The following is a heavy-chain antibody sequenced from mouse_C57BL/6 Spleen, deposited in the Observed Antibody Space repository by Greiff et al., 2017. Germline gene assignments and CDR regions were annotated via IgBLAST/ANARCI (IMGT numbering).Heavy chain of an antibody. Sequence: QVQLQQPGAELVKPGASVKVSCKASGYTFTSYWMHWVKQRPGQGLEWIGRIHPSDSDTNYNQKFKGKATLTVDKSSSPAYMQLSSLTSEDSAVYYSAIDGDDYAMDYWGQGNSVTVSS. J-gene: IGHJ4*01. CDR2: IHPSDSDT. CDR1: GYTFTSYW. CDR3: AIDGDDYAMDY. V-gene: IGHV1-74*01. D-gene: IGHD1-2*01.